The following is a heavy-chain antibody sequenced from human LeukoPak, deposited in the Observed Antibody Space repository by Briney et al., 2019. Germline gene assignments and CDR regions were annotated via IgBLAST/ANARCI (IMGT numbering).Heavy chain of an antibody. CDR1: GFTFSSYG. J-gene: IGHJ4*02. V-gene: IGHV3-33*08. CDR3: ARYGGTTTNHYYFDY. CDR2: IWYDGSNK. D-gene: IGHD1-7*01. Sequence: GGSLRLSCAASGFTFSSYGMHWVRQAPGKGLEWVAVIWYDGSNKYYADSVKGRFTISRDNSKNTLYLQMNSLRAEDTAVYYCARYGGTTTNHYYFDYWGQGTLVTVSS.